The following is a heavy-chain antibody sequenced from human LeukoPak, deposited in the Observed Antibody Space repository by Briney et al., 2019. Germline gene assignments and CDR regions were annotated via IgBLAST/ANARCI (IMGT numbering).Heavy chain of an antibody. D-gene: IGHD1-26*01. V-gene: IGHV1-46*01. Sequence: ASVKVSCKASGYTFTSYYMHWVRQAPGQGLEWMGIINPSGGSTSYAQKFQGRVTMTRDMSTSTVYMELSSLRSEDTAVYYCARDYGSGSYYGYYYYMDVWGKGTTVTVSS. CDR2: INPSGGST. J-gene: IGHJ6*03. CDR3: ARDYGSGSYYGYYYYMDV. CDR1: GYTFTSYY.